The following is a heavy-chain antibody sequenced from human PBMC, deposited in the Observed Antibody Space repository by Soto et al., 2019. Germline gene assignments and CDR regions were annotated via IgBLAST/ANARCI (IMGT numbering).Heavy chain of an antibody. D-gene: IGHD3-10*01. Sequence: ETLRLPCAFSGYSISSGYQWGWIRQPPGKGLECIGRIYHSGSTYYNPSLKSRVTISVDTSRNQFSLKLSSVTAADTAVYYCARESRITMLRGVIITPDMDVWGQGTMVTVSS. CDR1: GYSISSGYQ. V-gene: IGHV4-38-2*02. CDR3: ARESRITMLRGVIITPDMDV. CDR2: IYHSGST. J-gene: IGHJ6*02.